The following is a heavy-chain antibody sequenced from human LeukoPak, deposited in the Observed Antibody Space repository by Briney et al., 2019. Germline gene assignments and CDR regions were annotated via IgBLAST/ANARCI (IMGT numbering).Heavy chain of an antibody. CDR1: GGSFSGYY. J-gene: IGHJ4*02. CDR2: VNHSGST. V-gene: IGHV4-34*01. D-gene: IGHD6-13*01. Sequence: SETLSLTCAVYGGSFSGYYWSWIRQPPGKGLEWIGEVNHSGSTNYNPSLKSRVTISVDTSKNQFSLKLSSVTAADTAVYYCASRIAAAHGSDFDYWGQGTLVTVSS. CDR3: ASRIAAAHGSDFDY.